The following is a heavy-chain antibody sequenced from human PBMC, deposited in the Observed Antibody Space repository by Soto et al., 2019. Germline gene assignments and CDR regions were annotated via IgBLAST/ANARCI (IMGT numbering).Heavy chain of an antibody. CDR2: IWYDGSNK. J-gene: IGHJ2*01. D-gene: IGHD6-19*01. V-gene: IGHV3-33*01. CDR1: GFTFSRYG. Sequence: QVQLVESGGGVVQPGRSLRLSCAASGFTFSRYGMHWVRQAPGKGLEWVAVIWYDGSNKYYADSVKGRFTISRDNSKNTLYLQMNSVRADDTGVYYCASAVSLGSIAVAGDWYFDLWGRGTLVTVSS. CDR3: ASAVSLGSIAVAGDWYFDL.